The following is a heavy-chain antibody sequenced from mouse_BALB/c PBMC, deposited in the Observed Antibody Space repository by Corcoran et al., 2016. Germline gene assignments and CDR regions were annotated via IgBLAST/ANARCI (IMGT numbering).Heavy chain of an antibody. V-gene: IGHV3-6*02. CDR3: AREKYGNSLDY. J-gene: IGHJ2*01. CDR2: ISYDGSN. CDR1: GYSITSGYY. Sequence: DVQLQESGPGLVKPSQSLSLTCSVTGYSITSGYYWNWIRQFPGNKLEWMGYISYDGSNNYNPSPKNRISITRDTSKNQFFLKLNSVTTEDTATYYCAREKYGNSLDYWGQGTTLTVS. D-gene: IGHD2-10*02.